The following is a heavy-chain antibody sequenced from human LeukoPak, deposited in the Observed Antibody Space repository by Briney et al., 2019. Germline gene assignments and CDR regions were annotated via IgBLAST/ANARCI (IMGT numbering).Heavy chain of an antibody. V-gene: IGHV4-39*01. CDR1: GGSISSGSYY. D-gene: IGHD6-19*01. J-gene: IGHJ4*02. Sequence: SETLSLTCTVSGGSISSGSYYWGWIRQPPGKGLEWIGTIYFSGSTYYNPPLKSRVTISVDTSKKQSSLKLSSLTAAHTAVYYCALRGYVAVAGTGFDYWGQGTPVTVSS. CDR2: IYFSGST. CDR3: ALRGYVAVAGTGFDY.